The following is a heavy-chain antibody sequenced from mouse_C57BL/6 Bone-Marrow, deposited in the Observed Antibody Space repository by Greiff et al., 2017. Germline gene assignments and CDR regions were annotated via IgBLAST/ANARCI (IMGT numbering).Heavy chain of an antibody. Sequence: QVQLQQPGAELVKPGASVKLSCKASGYTFTSYWMQWVKQRPGQGLEWIGEIDPSDSYTNYNQKFKGKATLTVDTSSSTAYMQLSSLTSEDSAVYYCARDYDVNYYAMDYWGQGTSVTVSS. CDR2: IDPSDSYT. V-gene: IGHV1-50*01. J-gene: IGHJ4*01. D-gene: IGHD2-4*01. CDR3: ARDYDVNYYAMDY. CDR1: GYTFTSYW.